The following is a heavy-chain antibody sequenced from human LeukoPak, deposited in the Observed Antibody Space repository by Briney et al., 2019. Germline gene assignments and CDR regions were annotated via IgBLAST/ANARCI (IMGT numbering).Heavy chain of an antibody. V-gene: IGHV1-69*13. CDR1: GGTFSSYA. Sequence: SVKVSCKASGGTFSSYAISWVRQAPGQGLEWMGGIIPIFGTANYAQKFQGRVTITADESTSTAYMELSSLRSEDTAVYYCARDTTSYCSGSSCYSVFDYWGQGTLVTVSS. CDR2: IIPIFGTA. D-gene: IGHD2-15*01. J-gene: IGHJ4*02. CDR3: ARDTTSYCSGSSCYSVFDY.